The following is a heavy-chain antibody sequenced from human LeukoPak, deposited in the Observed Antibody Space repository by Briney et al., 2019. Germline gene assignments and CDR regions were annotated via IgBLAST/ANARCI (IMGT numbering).Heavy chain of an antibody. D-gene: IGHD3-22*01. V-gene: IGHV4-4*07. CDR1: GGSISSYY. Sequence: SETLSLTXTVSGGSISSYYWSWIRQTAGKGLEWIGRIYTSGSTNYNPSLKSRVTMSVDTSKNQFSLKLSSVTAADTAVYYCARENKYYYDSSGYYNDAFDIWGQGTMVTVSS. J-gene: IGHJ3*02. CDR3: ARENKYYYDSSGYYNDAFDI. CDR2: IYTSGST.